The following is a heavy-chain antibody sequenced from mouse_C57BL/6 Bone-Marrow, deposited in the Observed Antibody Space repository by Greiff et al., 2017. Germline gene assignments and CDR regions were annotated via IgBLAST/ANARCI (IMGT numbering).Heavy chain of an antibody. Sequence: QVQLKEPGAELVRPGASVTLSCKASGYTFTDYEMHWVKQTPVHGLEWIGAIDPETGGTAYNQKFKGKAILTADKSSSTAYMERRSLTSEDAAVYYCTREKDDGYCLFAYWGQGTLVTVSA. CDR3: TREKDDGYCLFAY. V-gene: IGHV1-15*01. J-gene: IGHJ3*01. CDR2: IDPETGGT. CDR1: GYTFTDYE. D-gene: IGHD2-3*01.